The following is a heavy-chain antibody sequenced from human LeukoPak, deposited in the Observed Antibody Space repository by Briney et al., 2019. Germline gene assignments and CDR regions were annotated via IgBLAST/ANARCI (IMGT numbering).Heavy chain of an antibody. CDR3: ARYIWGSYPTFEDY. D-gene: IGHD3-16*02. J-gene: IGHJ4*02. CDR1: GGSVSSSRYY. V-gene: IGHV4-39*07. Sequence: PSETLSLTCPVSGGSVSSSRYYWGWIRQPPGEGLEWIGSIYYTGSTYYKPSLKSRVTISVDASKNQLSLKLNSVTAADTAVYYCARYIWGSYPTFEDYWGQGSLVTVSS. CDR2: IYYTGST.